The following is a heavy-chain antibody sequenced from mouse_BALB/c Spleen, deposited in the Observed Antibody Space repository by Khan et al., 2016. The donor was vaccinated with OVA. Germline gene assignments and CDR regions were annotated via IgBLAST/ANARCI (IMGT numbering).Heavy chain of an antibody. J-gene: IGHJ2*01. CDR1: GYSITSDYA. V-gene: IGHV3-2*02. CDR2: ISYSGRT. Sequence: EVQLQESGPGLVKPSQSLSLTCTVTGYSITSDYAWNWIRQFPGNKLEWMGYISYSGRTSYNPSLKSRISITRDTSKNQFFLQLNSVTTEDTAPYYCERSVTITTVVATDFDYWGQGTTLTVSA. D-gene: IGHD1-1*01. CDR3: ERSVTITTVVATDFDY.